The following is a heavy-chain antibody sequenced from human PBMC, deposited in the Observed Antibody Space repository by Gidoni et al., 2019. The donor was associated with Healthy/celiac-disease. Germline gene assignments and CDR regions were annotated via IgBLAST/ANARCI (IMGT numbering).Heavy chain of an antibody. CDR1: GGSFSGYY. J-gene: IGHJ6*02. D-gene: IGHD6-25*01. CDR3: ARGSVRSARYYYGMDV. Sequence: QVQLQQWGAGLLKPSETLSLTCAVSGGSFSGYYWSWIRQPPGKGLEWIGEINHSGSTNYNPSLKSRVTISVDTSKNQFSLKLSSVTAADTAVYYCARGSVRSARYYYGMDVWGQGTTVTVSS. V-gene: IGHV4-34*01. CDR2: INHSGST.